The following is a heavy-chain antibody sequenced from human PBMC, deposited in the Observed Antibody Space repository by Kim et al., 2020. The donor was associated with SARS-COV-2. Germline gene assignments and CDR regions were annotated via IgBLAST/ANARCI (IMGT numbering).Heavy chain of an antibody. D-gene: IGHD1-26*01. J-gene: IGHJ4*02. CDR3: AALYSGSYSAPDY. Sequence: GGSLRLSCAASGFTFSSYEMNWVRQAPGKGREWVSYIASSGSTIKYADSVKGRFTISRDTAKNSLYLQMNRLRAEDTAVYYCAALYSGSYSAPDYWGQGTLVTVSS. V-gene: IGHV3-48*03. CDR2: IASSGSTI. CDR1: GFTFSSYE.